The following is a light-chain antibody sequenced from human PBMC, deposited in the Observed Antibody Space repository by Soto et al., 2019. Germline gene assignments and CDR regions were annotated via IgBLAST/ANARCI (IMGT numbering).Light chain of an antibody. V-gene: IGLV1-47*01. CDR1: SSNIEVNY. J-gene: IGLJ2*01. CDR3: TVWDDSLRGRL. CDR2: RNH. Sequence: QSVVTQPPSASGTPGQRVTLTCSGSSSNIEVNYVYWYQQVPGTAPRLLIYRNHQRPSGVSDRFSGSKSGASASLTISALRSEDEGDYYCTVWDDSLRGRLFGGGTQLTV.